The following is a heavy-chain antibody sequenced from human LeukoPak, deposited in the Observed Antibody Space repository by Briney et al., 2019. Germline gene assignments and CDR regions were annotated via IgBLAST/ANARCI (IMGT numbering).Heavy chain of an antibody. CDR3: ARNNGMDV. J-gene: IGHJ6*04. Sequence: GGSLRLSCAASGFALSSHWMTWVRQVPGRGPEWVANVNRDGSETYYLDSVKGRFTISKDNAKNSLYLQMNSLRAEDTALYHCARNNGMDVWGKGTTVIVSS. CDR2: VNRDGSET. CDR1: GFALSSHW. V-gene: IGHV3-7*03.